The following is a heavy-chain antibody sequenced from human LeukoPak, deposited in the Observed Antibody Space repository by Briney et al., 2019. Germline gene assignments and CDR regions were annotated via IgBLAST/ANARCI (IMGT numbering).Heavy chain of an antibody. CDR1: GGSISSYY. Sequence: PSETLSLTCTVSGGSISSYYWSWIRQPPGKGLEWIGYIYYSGSTNYNPSLKSRVTISVDTSKNQFSLKLSSVTAADTAVYYCARVMWTYYYDSSGYYMGANWFDPWGQGTLVTVSS. V-gene: IGHV4-59*01. J-gene: IGHJ5*02. CDR2: IYYSGST. CDR3: ARVMWTYYYDSSGYYMGANWFDP. D-gene: IGHD3-22*01.